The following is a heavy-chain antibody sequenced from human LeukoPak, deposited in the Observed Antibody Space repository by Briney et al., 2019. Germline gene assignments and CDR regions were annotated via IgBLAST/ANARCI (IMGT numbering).Heavy chain of an antibody. D-gene: IGHD1-20*01. CDR1: GGTFSSYA. CDR3: ARAIAEEDKDNWNDGWFDP. V-gene: IGHV1-69*05. J-gene: IGHJ5*02. CDR2: IIPIFGTA. Sequence: ASVKVSCKASGGTFSSYAISWVRQAPGQGLEWMRRIIPIFGTANYAQKFQGRVTITTDESTSTAYMELSSLRSEDTAVYYCARAIAEEDKDNWNDGWFDPWGQGTLVTVSS.